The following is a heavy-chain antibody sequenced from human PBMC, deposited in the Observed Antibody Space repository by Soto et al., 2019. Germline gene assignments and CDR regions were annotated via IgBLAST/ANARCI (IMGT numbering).Heavy chain of an antibody. V-gene: IGHV1-69*06. D-gene: IGHD4-17*01. CDR2: IIPVFATP. CDR1: GGPFSDYS. CDR3: AREPDYGANSVLGLVDY. J-gene: IGHJ4*02. Sequence: QVQLVQSGAEVKKPGSSVKVSCKASGGPFSDYSINWVRQAPGQGLEWMGGIIPVFATPNYAQKFQGRVTITANKSTSTAYMELSNLRSEDTAIYFCAREPDYGANSVLGLVDYWGQGTLVTVTS.